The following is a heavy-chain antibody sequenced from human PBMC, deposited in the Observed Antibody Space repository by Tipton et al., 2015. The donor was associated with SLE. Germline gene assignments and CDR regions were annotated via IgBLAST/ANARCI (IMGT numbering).Heavy chain of an antibody. J-gene: IGHJ3*02. Sequence: SLRLSCAASGFTFSSYSMNWVRQAPGKGLEWVSSISSSSSYIYYADSVKGRFTISRDNAKNSLYLQMNSLRAEDTAIYYCARDRRYCTNGVCSDAFDIWGPSTMVTVSS. CDR1: GFTFSSYS. V-gene: IGHV3-21*01. CDR3: ARDRRYCTNGVCSDAFDI. D-gene: IGHD2-8*01. CDR2: ISSSSSYI.